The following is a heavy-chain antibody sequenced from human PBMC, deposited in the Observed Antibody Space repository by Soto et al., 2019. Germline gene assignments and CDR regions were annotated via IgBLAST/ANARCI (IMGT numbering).Heavy chain of an antibody. V-gene: IGHV1-69*01. Sequence: QVQLVQSGAEVKKPGSSVKVSCKASGGTFSSYAISWVRQAPGQGLEWMGGIIPIFGTANYAQKFQGRVTITADESTRTAYMELSSLRSEDTAVYYCASSVRDYVWGSYRWNFDYWGRGTLVTVSS. CDR1: GGTFSSYA. CDR3: ASSVRDYVWGSYRWNFDY. J-gene: IGHJ4*02. CDR2: IIPIFGTA. D-gene: IGHD3-16*02.